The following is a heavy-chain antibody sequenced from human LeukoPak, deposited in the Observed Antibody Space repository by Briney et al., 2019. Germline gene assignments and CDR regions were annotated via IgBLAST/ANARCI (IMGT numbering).Heavy chain of an antibody. CDR3: ARSDGYGLVGI. V-gene: IGHV4-39*07. CDR2: IYSSGST. D-gene: IGHD3-10*01. J-gene: IGHJ3*02. CDR1: GVSISSGSNY. Sequence: SETLSLTCTVSGVSISSGSNYWGWIRQPPGKTLEWIGSIYSSGSTYYNPSLKSRVIILIDTAKNHFSLNLSSVTAADTAVYYCARSDGYGLVGIWGQGTMVTVSS.